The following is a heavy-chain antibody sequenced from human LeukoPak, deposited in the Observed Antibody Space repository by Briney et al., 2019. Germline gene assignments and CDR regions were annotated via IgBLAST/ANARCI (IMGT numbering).Heavy chain of an antibody. D-gene: IGHD3-10*01. CDR1: GGSISSYY. CDR2: IYYSGST. CDR3: ARGPATNYGSGSGYYYYYGMDV. V-gene: IGHV4-59*01. Sequence: SETLSLTCTVSGGSISSYYWSWIRQPPGKGLEWIGYIYYSGSTNYNPSLKSRVTISVDTSKNQFSLKLSSVTAADTAVYYCARGPATNYGSGSGYYYYYGMDVWGQGTTVTVSS. J-gene: IGHJ6*02.